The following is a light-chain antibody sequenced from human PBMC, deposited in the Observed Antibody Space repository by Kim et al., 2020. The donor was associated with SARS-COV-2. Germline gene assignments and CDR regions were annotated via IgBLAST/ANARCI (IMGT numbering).Light chain of an antibody. CDR3: QQYGNSPYT. CDR2: AAS. V-gene: IGKV3-20*01. Sequence: LSPGERATLACRASQSVTSSSLAWYQQKSGQAPRLLIYAASSRAAAIPDRFSGSGSGTDFTLTISRMEPEDFAVYYCQQYGNSPYTFGQGTKLEI. J-gene: IGKJ2*01. CDR1: QSVTSSS.